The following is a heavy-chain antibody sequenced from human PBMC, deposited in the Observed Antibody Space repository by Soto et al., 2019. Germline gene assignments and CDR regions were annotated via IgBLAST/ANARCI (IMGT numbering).Heavy chain of an antibody. D-gene: IGHD3-16*02. CDR3: AREKAFWGSYRTTLDY. Sequence: QVQLQQWGAGLLKPSETLSLTCAVYGGSFSGYYWSWIRQPPGKGLEWIGEINHSGSTNYNPSLKSRVTISVDTSKNQFSLKLSSVTAADTAVYYCAREKAFWGSYRTTLDYWGQGTLVTVSS. CDR2: INHSGST. V-gene: IGHV4-34*01. CDR1: GGSFSGYY. J-gene: IGHJ4*02.